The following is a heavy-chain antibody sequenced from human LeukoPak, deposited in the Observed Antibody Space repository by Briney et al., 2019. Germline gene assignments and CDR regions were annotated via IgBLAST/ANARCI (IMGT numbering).Heavy chain of an antibody. CDR3: ARVAQDLYPYYFDY. Sequence: ASETLSLTCTVSGGSISTSSYYWGWIRQPPGKGLEWIGTIYYGGSTYYSPSLKNRVTISVDTSKNQFSLKLSSVTAADTAVYYCARVAQDLYPYYFDYWGQGTLVTVSS. D-gene: IGHD5/OR15-5a*01. V-gene: IGHV4-39*07. J-gene: IGHJ4*02. CDR2: IYYGGST. CDR1: GGSISTSSYY.